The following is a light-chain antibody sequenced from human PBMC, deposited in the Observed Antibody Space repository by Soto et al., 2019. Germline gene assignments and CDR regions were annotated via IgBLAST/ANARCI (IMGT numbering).Light chain of an antibody. V-gene: IGLV2-8*01. CDR1: SSDVGGYNY. CDR3: SSFAGGGNPVL. Sequence: QSALTQPPSASGSLGQSVTISCTGTSSDVGGYNYVSRHQQHPGKAPKLMIYEVTKRPSGVPDRFSGSKSGNTASLTVSGLQAEDEADYYCSSFAGGGNPVLFGGGTKLTVL. J-gene: IGLJ2*01. CDR2: EVT.